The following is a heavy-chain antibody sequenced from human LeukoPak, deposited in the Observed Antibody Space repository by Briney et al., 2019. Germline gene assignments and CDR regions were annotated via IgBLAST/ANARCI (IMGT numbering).Heavy chain of an antibody. J-gene: IGHJ4*02. CDR2: IYYSGST. V-gene: IGHV4-61*01. CDR3: ARGGIANFDY. CDR1: GGSVSSGSYY. Sequence: PSETLSLTCTVPGGSVSSGSYYWSWIRQPPGKGLEWIGYIYYSGSTNYNPSLKSRVTISVDTSKNQFSLKLSSVTAADTAVYYCARGGIANFDYWGQGTLVTVSS. D-gene: IGHD6-13*01.